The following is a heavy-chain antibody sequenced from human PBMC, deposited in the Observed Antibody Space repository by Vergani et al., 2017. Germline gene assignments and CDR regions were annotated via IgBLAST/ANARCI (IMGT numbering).Heavy chain of an antibody. CDR2: ISSSSSTI. CDR1: GFTFSSYS. CDR3: ARDGGVLRYFDWLPNGPYYYYYYMDV. J-gene: IGHJ6*03. V-gene: IGHV3-48*01. D-gene: IGHD3-9*01. Sequence: EVQLVESGGGLVQPGGSLRLSCAASGFTFSSYSMNWVRQAPGKGLEWVSYISSSSSTIYYADSVKGRFTISRANAKNSLYLQMNSLRAEDTAVYYCARDGGVLRYFDWLPNGPYYYYYYMDVWGKGTTVTVSS.